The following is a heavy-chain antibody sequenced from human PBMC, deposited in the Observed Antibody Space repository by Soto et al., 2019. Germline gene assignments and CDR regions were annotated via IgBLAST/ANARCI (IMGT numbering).Heavy chain of an antibody. V-gene: IGHV4-59*01. J-gene: IGHJ4*02. CDR1: GGSISSYY. Sequence: QVQLQESGPGLVKPSETLSLTCTVSGGSISSYYWSWVRQPPGKGLEWIGYIYYSGSTNYNPSLKRRVTISVDTSKNQFSLNLSSVTAADTAVYYCARDGYYYDSSGYQRVYYFDYWGQGTLVTVSS. D-gene: IGHD3-22*01. CDR3: ARDGYYYDSSGYQRVYYFDY. CDR2: IYYSGST.